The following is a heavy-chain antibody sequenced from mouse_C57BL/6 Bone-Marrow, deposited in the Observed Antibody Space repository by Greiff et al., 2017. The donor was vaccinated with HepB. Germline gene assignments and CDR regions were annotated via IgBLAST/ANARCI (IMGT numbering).Heavy chain of an antibody. CDR2: ISYDGSN. CDR1: GYSITSGYY. J-gene: IGHJ4*01. Sequence: DVQLVESGPGLVKPSQSLSLTCSVTGYSITSGYYWNWIRQFPGNKLEWMGYISYDGSNNYNPSLKNRISITRDTSKNQFFLKLNSVTTEDTATYYCARDLFDYDNYAMDYWGQGTSVTVSS. D-gene: IGHD2-4*01. CDR3: ARDLFDYDNYAMDY. V-gene: IGHV3-6*01.